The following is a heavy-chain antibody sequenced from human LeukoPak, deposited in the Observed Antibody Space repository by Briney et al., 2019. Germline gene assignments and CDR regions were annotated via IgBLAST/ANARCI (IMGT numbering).Heavy chain of an antibody. CDR3: AKGSSWYRVYGKNAFDI. CDR1: GFTFSSYA. J-gene: IGHJ3*02. CDR2: ISGSGGST. Sequence: GGSLRLSCAASGFTFSSYAMSWVRQAPGKGLEWVSAISGSGGSTYYADSVKGRFTISGDNSKNTLYLQMNSLRAEDTAVYYCAKGSSWYRVYGKNAFDIWGQGTMVTVSS. D-gene: IGHD6-13*01. V-gene: IGHV3-23*01.